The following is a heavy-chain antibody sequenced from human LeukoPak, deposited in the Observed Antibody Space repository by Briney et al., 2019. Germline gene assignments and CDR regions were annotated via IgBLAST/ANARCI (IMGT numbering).Heavy chain of an antibody. CDR3: AKKARYCSGGYCYADVDY. D-gene: IGHD2-15*01. J-gene: IGHJ4*02. CDR2: MGYDGSNK. CDR1: GFPFSSSG. Sequence: GVSLRLSCGASGFPFSSSGMHWVRQAPGKGLEWVAFMGYDGSNKYYAESVKDRFTISRDNSKNTLFLQMNSLRTEDTAVYHCAKKARYCSGGYCYADVDYWGQGTPVTVSS. V-gene: IGHV3-30*02.